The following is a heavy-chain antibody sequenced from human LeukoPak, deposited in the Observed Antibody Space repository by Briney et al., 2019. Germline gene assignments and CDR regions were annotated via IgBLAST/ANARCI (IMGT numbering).Heavy chain of an antibody. J-gene: IGHJ4*02. CDR3: AREGLIQLFDY. CDR1: GGSISSYY. Sequence: PSETLSLTCTVSGGSISSYYWSWIRQPPGKGLEWIGYIYYSGSTNYNPSLKSRVTISVDTSKNQFSLKLSSVTAADTAVYYCAREGLIQLFDYWGQGTLVTVSS. V-gene: IGHV4-59*01. CDR2: IYYSGST. D-gene: IGHD5-18*01.